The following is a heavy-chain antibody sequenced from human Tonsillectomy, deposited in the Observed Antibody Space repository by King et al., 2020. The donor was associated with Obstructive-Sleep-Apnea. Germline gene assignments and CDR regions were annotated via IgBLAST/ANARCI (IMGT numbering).Heavy chain of an antibody. Sequence: VQLVESGGGLVQPGGSLRLSCAASGFTFSSYAMSWVRQAPGKGLEWVTAISGSGGSSYYADSVKGRFTISRDNSKNTLYLQMNSLRAEDTAVYYCAKDHWRGRGLDYWGQGTLVTVSS. CDR2: ISGSGGSS. CDR1: GFTFSSYA. D-gene: IGHD1-1*01. V-gene: IGHV3-23*04. J-gene: IGHJ4*02. CDR3: AKDHWRGRGLDY.